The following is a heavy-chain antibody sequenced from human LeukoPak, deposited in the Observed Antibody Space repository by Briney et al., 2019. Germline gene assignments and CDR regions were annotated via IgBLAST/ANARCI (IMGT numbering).Heavy chain of an antibody. D-gene: IGHD3-3*01. CDR2: INPAGNYA. Sequence: GGSLRLSCAASGFTFSNYWIHWVHQAPGKGLVWVSRINPAGNYANYADSVKGRFTISRDNAKNTVYLQMNSLRAEDTALFYCVRDWDHYDFDSWGQGTLVTVSS. J-gene: IGHJ5*01. CDR3: VRDWDHYDFDS. CDR1: GFTFSNYW. V-gene: IGHV3-74*01.